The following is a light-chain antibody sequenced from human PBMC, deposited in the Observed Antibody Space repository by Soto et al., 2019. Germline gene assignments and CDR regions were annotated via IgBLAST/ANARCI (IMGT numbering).Light chain of an antibody. CDR3: QQYGSSLSIT. CDR1: QSVSSSY. V-gene: IGKV3-20*01. CDR2: GAS. Sequence: EIVLTQSPGTLSLSPGERATLSCRASQSVSSSYLAWYQQKPGQAPRLIIYGASSRATGIPDRFSGSGSGTDFTLTIRRLEPEDFAVYYCQQYGSSLSITFGQGTRLEIK. J-gene: IGKJ5*01.